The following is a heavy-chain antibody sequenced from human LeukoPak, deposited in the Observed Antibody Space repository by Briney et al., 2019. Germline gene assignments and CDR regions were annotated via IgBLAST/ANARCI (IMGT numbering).Heavy chain of an antibody. D-gene: IGHD3-16*02. CDR2: ISVSGDTT. V-gene: IGHV3-23*01. CDR3: AKGEPKDYVWGAYRSYYFDS. Sequence: GGSLRLSCAASGFTFSRYAMSWVRQAPGKGLEWVSAISVSGDTTCYADSVKGRFTISRDSSKNTLYLQMNSLRAEDTAVYYCAKGEPKDYVWGAYRSYYFDSWGQGTLVTVSS. CDR1: GFTFSRYA. J-gene: IGHJ4*02.